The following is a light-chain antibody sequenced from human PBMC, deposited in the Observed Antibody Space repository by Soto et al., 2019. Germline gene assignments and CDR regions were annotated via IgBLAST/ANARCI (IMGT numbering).Light chain of an antibody. CDR2: WAS. CDR1: QSVLYSSNNKNY. CDR3: QQYSGTPYT. J-gene: IGKJ2*01. V-gene: IGKV4-1*01. Sequence: DIVMTQSPDSLAVSLGERATINCKSSQSVLYSSNNKNYLAWYQQKPGQPPELLIFWASTRESGVPDRFSGSGSGTDFTLTISSLQAEDVAVYYCQQYSGTPYTFGQGTRLEI.